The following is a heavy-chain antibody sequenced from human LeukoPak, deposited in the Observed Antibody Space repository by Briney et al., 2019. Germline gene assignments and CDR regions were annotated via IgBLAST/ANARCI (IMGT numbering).Heavy chain of an antibody. CDR3: AKDLRVYSGSGSPYVAS. CDR1: GFTFTMYG. CDR2: VSYDGSYK. J-gene: IGHJ4*02. Sequence: GGSLRLSCAASGFTFTMYGMHWGRQAPGKGLEWVALVSYDGSYKSYAASVKGRFTISRDTSRNTLYLQMNSLRAEDTAVYYCAKDLRVYSGSGSPYVASWGQGTLVTVSS. D-gene: IGHD3-10*01. V-gene: IGHV3-30*18.